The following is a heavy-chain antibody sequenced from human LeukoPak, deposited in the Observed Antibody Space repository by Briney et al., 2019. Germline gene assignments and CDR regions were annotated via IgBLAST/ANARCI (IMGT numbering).Heavy chain of an antibody. V-gene: IGHV3-23*01. J-gene: IGHJ4*02. D-gene: IGHD3-22*01. CDR3: AKDGRNYNSSGYYDY. CDR1: GFTFSSYA. Sequence: GGSLRLSCAASGFTFSSYAMSWVRQAPGKGLEWVSAISGSGGSTYYADSVKGRFTTSRDNSKNTLYLQMNSLRAEDTAVYYCAKDGRNYNSSGYYDYWGQGTLVTVSS. CDR2: ISGSGGST.